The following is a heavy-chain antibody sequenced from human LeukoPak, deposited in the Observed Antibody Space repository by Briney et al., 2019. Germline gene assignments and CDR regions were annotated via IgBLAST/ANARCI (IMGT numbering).Heavy chain of an antibody. V-gene: IGHV4-31*03. Sequence: TLSLTCTVSGGSISSGGYYWSWLRQHPGKGLEWIGYIYYSGSTYYNPSLKSRVTISVDTSKNQFSLKLSSVTAADTAVYYCARWGLTYRRFDYWGQGTLVTVSS. D-gene: IGHD3-16*01. CDR2: IYYSGST. CDR1: GGSISSGGYY. CDR3: ARWGLTYRRFDY. J-gene: IGHJ4*02.